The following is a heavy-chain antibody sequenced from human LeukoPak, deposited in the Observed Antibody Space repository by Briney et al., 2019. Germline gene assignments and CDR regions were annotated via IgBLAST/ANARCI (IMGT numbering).Heavy chain of an antibody. J-gene: IGHJ4*02. CDR2: IRYDGSNK. Sequence: GGSLRLSCAASGFTFSSYGMHWVRQAPGKGLEWVAFIRYDGSNKYYADSVKGRFTISRDNSKNTLYLQMNSLRAEDTAVYYCAKDLNNYYDSSGYYYASPFDYWGQGTLVTVSS. CDR1: GFTFSSYG. D-gene: IGHD3-22*01. V-gene: IGHV3-30*02. CDR3: AKDLNNYYDSSGYYYASPFDY.